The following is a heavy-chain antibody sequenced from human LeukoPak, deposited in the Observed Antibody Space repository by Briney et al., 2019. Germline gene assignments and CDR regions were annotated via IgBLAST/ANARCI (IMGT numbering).Heavy chain of an antibody. D-gene: IGHD5-18*01. V-gene: IGHV4-4*07. CDR3: ARDANSYGPDFDH. CDR1: GGSVSNYH. J-gene: IGHJ4*02. CDR2: INMNEGP. Sequence: SETLSLTCSVSGGSVSNYHWSWIRQPAGKGLEWIGHINMNEGPKYNPSLRSRLTVSADTSRNQFSLQLGSVTAADTAVYYCARDANSYGPDFDHWGQGTLVTVSS.